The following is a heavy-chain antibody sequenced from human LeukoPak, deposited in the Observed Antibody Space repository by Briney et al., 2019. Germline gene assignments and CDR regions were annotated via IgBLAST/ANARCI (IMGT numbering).Heavy chain of an antibody. Sequence: GGSLRLSCAASGFTFSSYGMHWVRQAPGKGLEWVEVIWYDGSNKYYADSVKGRFTISRDNSKNTLYLQMNSLRAEDTAVYYCAKAKRPYYYDSSGPPSPWGQGTLVTVSS. J-gene: IGHJ5*02. CDR2: IWYDGSNK. V-gene: IGHV3-33*06. CDR1: GFTFSSYG. D-gene: IGHD3-22*01. CDR3: AKAKRPYYYDSSGPPSP.